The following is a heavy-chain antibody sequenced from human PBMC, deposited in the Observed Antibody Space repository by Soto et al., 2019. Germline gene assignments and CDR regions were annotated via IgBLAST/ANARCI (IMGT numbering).Heavy chain of an antibody. CDR3: VKVAGTPLTLGLYYFDF. V-gene: IGHV3-64D*06. D-gene: IGHD3-16*01. Sequence: GGSLRLSCSASGFTFRTYAMHWVRQAAGKGLEYVSAISTNGVSTYYAESVKGRFTISRDNSKNRLYLQMSSLTAEDTAVYYCVKVAGTPLTLGLYYFDFWCQGTLLTVSS. CDR1: GFTFRTYA. J-gene: IGHJ4*02. CDR2: ISTNGVST.